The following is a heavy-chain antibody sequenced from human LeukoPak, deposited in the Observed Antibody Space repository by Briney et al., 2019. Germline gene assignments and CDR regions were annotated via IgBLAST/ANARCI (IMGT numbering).Heavy chain of an antibody. V-gene: IGHV1-8*01. CDR2: MNPNSGNT. CDR3: ARGLAVAAAEGFDY. D-gene: IGHD6-13*01. Sequence: ASVKVSRKASGYTFASYDINWVRQATGQGLQWMGWMNPNSGNTGYAQKFQGRVTMTRNTSICTAYMELSSLRSEDTAVYYCARGLAVAAAEGFDYWGQGTLVTVSS. CDR1: GYTFASYD. J-gene: IGHJ4*02.